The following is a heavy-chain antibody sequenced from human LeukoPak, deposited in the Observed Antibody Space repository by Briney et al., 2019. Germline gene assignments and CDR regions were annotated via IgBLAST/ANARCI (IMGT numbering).Heavy chain of an antibody. CDR2: IIPILGIA. CDR3: AREDITMVRGVIITEYYYGMDV. V-gene: IGHV1-69*04. D-gene: IGHD3-10*01. J-gene: IGHJ6*02. Sequence: SVKVSRKASGGTFSSYAISWVRQAPGQGLEWMGRIIPILGIANYAQKFQGRVTITADKSTSTAYMELSSLRSEDTAVYYCAREDITMVRGVIITEYYYGMDVWGQGTTVTVSS. CDR1: GGTFSSYA.